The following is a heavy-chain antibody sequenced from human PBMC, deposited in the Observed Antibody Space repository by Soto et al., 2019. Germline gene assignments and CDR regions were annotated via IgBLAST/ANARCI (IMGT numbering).Heavy chain of an antibody. CDR1: GGTFSSYA. J-gene: IGHJ5*02. CDR3: ARVDDFWSGYPNWFDP. V-gene: IGHV1-69*01. CDR2: IIPIFGTA. D-gene: IGHD3-3*01. Sequence: QVQLVQSGAEVKKPGSSVNVSCKASGGTFSSYAISWVRQAPGQGLEWLGGIIPIFGTANYAQKSQGRVTITADESTSTAYMELSSLRSEDTAVYYCARVDDFWSGYPNWFDPWGQGTLVTVSS.